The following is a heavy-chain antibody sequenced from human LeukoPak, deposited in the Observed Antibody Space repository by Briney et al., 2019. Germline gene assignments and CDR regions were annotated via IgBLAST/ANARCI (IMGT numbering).Heavy chain of an antibody. CDR2: IIPILGTA. CDR1: GGTFSSYA. D-gene: IGHD6-13*01. CDR3: ARDLQPGRRELDY. J-gene: IGHJ4*02. V-gene: IGHV1-69*11. Sequence: ASVKVSCKASGGTFSSYAISWVRQAPGQGLEWMGRIIPILGTANYAQKFQGRVTITTDESTSTAYMELSSLRSEDTAVYYCARDLQPGRRELDYWGQGTLVTVSS.